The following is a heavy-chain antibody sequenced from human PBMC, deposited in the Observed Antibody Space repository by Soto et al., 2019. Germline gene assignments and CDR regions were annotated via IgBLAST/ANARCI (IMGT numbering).Heavy chain of an antibody. Sequence: PWETLSLTCTVSGGSISSGDYYWSWIRQPPGKGLEWIGYIYYSGSTYYNPSLKSRVTISVDTSKNQFSLKLSSVTAADTAVYYCARLYSSSWSDYWGQGTLVTVSS. CDR3: ARLYSSSWSDY. J-gene: IGHJ4*02. D-gene: IGHD6-13*01. CDR1: GGSISSGDYY. V-gene: IGHV4-30-4*01. CDR2: IYYSGST.